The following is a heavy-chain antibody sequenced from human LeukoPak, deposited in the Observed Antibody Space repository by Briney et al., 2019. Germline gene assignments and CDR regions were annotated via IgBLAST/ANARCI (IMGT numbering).Heavy chain of an antibody. CDR3: AREGLLWFGELPKGFDY. D-gene: IGHD3-10*01. CDR1: GFTFSSYS. J-gene: IGHJ4*02. CDR2: ISSSSSYI. V-gene: IGHV3-21*01. Sequence: GGSLRLSCAASGFTFSSYSMNWVRQAPGKGLEWVSSISSSSSYIYYADSVKGRFTISRDNAKNSLYLQMNSQRAEDTAVYYCAREGLLWFGELPKGFDYWGQGTLVTVSS.